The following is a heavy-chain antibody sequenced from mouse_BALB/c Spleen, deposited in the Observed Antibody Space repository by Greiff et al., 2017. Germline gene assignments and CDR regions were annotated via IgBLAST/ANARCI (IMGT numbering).Heavy chain of an antibody. CDR2: IWGDGST. V-gene: IGHV2-6-7*01. D-gene: IGHD1-2*01. Sequence: QVQLKESGPGLVAPSQSLSITCTVSGFSLTGYGVNWVRQPPGKGLEWLGMIWGDGSTDYNSALKSRLSISKDNSKSQVFLKMNSLQTDDTARYYCARGGYGYRPYYAMDYWGQGTSVTVSS. CDR1: GFSLTGYG. CDR3: ARGGYGYRPYYAMDY. J-gene: IGHJ4*01.